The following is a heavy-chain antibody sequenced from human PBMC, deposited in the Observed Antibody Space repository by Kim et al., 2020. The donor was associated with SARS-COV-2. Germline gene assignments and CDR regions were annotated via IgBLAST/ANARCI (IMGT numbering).Heavy chain of an antibody. CDR2: ISSSSSTI. V-gene: IGHV3-48*02. CDR1: GFTFSSYS. Sequence: GGSLRLSCAASGFTFSSYSMNWVRQAPGKGLEWVSYISSSSSTIYYADSVKGRFTISRDNAKNSLYLQMNSLRDEDTAVYYCSRDRVGTHTSYWYFDLWGRGTLVTVSS. CDR3: SRDRVGTHTSYWYFDL. D-gene: IGHD3-10*01. J-gene: IGHJ2*01.